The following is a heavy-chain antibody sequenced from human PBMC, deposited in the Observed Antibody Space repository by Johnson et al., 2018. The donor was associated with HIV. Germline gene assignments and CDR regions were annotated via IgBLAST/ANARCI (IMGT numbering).Heavy chain of an antibody. D-gene: IGHD3-9*01. CDR3: ARTARRYFVDAFDI. V-gene: IGHV3-11*01. CDR1: GFTFSDYY. J-gene: IGHJ3*02. Sequence: QVQLVESGGDLVQPGGSLRLSCVGSGFTFSDYYMSWIRQAPGKGLEWVSYISSSGSTIYYADSVKGRFTISRDNAKNSLYLQMNSLRAEDTAVYYCARTARRYFVDAFDIWGQGTMVTVSS. CDR2: ISSSGSTI.